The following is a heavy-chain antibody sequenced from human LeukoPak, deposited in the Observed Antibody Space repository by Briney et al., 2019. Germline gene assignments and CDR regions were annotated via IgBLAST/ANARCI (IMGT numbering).Heavy chain of an antibody. CDR3: ASFPTHLYSSSERYYYYMDV. CDR2: IYHSGST. D-gene: IGHD6-13*01. J-gene: IGHJ6*03. V-gene: IGHV4-59*12. Sequence: SETLSLTCTVSGGSISRYYWSWIRQPPGKGLEWIGYIYHSGSTYYNPSLKSRVTISVDRSKNQFSLKLSSVTAADTAVYYCASFPTHLYSSSERYYYYMDVWGKGTTVTVSS. CDR1: GGSISRYY.